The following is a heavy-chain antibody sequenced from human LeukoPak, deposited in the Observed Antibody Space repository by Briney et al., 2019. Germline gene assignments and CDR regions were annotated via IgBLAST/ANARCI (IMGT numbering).Heavy chain of an antibody. J-gene: IGHJ5*02. CDR3: AKMSDTSLVMNCIDP. D-gene: IGHD2-8*02. CDR2: LTGSGGRT. V-gene: IGHV3-23*01. CDR1: GFNFGDYA. Sequence: GGSLRLSCAASGFNFGDYAMSWVRQVPGKGLEWVAILTGSGGRTHYADPVKGRFTISRDNSQNTLFLQMSSLRGDDTALYFCAKMSDTSLVMNCIDPWGQGTRVTVSS.